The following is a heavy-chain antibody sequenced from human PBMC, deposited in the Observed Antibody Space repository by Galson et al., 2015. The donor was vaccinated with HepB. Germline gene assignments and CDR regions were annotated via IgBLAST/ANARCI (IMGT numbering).Heavy chain of an antibody. D-gene: IGHD2-2*01. CDR1: GDSVSSNSAA. CDR3: ARDKKLEKGYCSSTSCRNWFDP. CDR2: TYYRSKWYN. Sequence: CAISGDSVSSNSAAWNWIRQSPSRGLEWLGRTYYRSKWYNDYAVSVKSRITINPDTSKNQFSLQLNSVTPEDTAVYYCARDKKLEKGYCSSTSCRNWFDPWGQGTLVTVSS. J-gene: IGHJ5*02. V-gene: IGHV6-1*01.